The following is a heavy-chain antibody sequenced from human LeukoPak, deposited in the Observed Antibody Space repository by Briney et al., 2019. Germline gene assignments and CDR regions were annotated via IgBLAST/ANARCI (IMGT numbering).Heavy chain of an antibody. Sequence: PSETLSLTCTVSGGSISSSSYYWGWIRQPPGKGLEWIGSIYYSGSTYYNPSLKSRVTISVDTSKNQFSLKLSSVTAADTAVYYCARCEKPYSFSDYWGQGTLVPVSS. V-gene: IGHV4-39*07. CDR3: ARCEKPYSFSDY. J-gene: IGHJ4*02. CDR2: IYYSGST. D-gene: IGHD2-15*01. CDR1: GGSISSSSYY.